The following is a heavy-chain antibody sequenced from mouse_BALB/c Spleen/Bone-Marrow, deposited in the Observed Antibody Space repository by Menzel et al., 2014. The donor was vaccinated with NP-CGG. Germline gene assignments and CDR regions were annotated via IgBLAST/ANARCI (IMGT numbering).Heavy chain of an antibody. Sequence: VKLGESGPELVKPGASVKMACKASGYTFTSYYIHWVKQRPGQGLEWIGWIYPGDGSTKDNEEFEGKTTLTADKSSSTASMLLSSLTSEDSAIYFCARGGGMDYWGQGTSVTVSS. CDR1: GYTFTSYY. J-gene: IGHJ4*01. V-gene: IGHV1S56*01. CDR3: ARGGGMDY. CDR2: IYPGDGST.